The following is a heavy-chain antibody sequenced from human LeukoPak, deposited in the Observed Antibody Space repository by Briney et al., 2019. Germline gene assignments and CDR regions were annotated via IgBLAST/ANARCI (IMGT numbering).Heavy chain of an antibody. CDR3: EKVFSGITAAGMGNY. CDR2: IRLDGSNE. V-gene: IGHV3-30*02. CDR1: GFTFSSYG. D-gene: IGHD6-13*01. Sequence: QPGGSLILSSAASGFTFSSYGMHWVRQAPGKGLEWVAFIRLDGSNEYYADSVKGRFTISRDNSKSTLYLQMNSLRAEDTAVYYCEKVFSGITAAGMGNYWGQGTLVTVSS. J-gene: IGHJ4*02.